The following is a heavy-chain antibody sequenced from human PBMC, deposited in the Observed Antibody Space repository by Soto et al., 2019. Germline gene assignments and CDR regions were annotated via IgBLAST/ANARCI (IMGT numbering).Heavy chain of an antibody. Sequence: ASVKVSCKASGYTFTGYYMHWVRQAPGQGLEWMGWINPNSGGTNYAQKFQGRVTITRDTSASAAYMELSSLRSEDTAVYYCARDGSRIYGMDVWGQGTTVTVSS. J-gene: IGHJ6*02. CDR3: ARDGSRIYGMDV. V-gene: IGHV1-2*02. CDR1: GYTFTGYY. CDR2: INPNSGGT.